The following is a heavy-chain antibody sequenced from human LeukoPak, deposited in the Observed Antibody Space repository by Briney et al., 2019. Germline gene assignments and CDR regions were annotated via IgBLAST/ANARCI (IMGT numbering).Heavy chain of an antibody. CDR1: GFTFSSYG. CDR3: AKDLVDTGSSFDY. J-gene: IGHJ4*02. V-gene: IGHV3-33*06. CDR2: IYFDGSKT. Sequence: GGSLRLSCAASGFTFSSYGLHWVRQAPGKGLEWVAVIYFDGSKTYYADSVKGRFTISRDNSKSTLYLQMDSLRAEDTAVYYCAKDLVDTGSSFDYWGQGTLVTVSS. D-gene: IGHD1-26*01.